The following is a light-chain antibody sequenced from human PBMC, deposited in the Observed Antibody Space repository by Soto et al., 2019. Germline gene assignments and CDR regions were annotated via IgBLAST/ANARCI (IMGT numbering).Light chain of an antibody. CDR1: HSVGSL. CDR2: FGS. J-gene: IGKJ1*01. V-gene: IGKV3-11*01. Sequence: EIVLTQSPATLSLSPGDRATLSCRASHSVGSLLAWYRQKPGQAPRLLIYFGSNRAAGIPPRFSGSGSGTECTLTIDSLQPEDFALFYCQQRSSWPWTFGQGTRVEVK. CDR3: QQRSSWPWT.